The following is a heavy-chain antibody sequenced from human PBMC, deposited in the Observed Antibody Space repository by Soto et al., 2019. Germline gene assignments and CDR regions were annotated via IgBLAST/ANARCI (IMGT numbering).Heavy chain of an antibody. D-gene: IGHD2-2*01. Sequence: SETLSLTCAVYGGSFSGYYWSWIRQPPGKGLEWIGEINHSGSTNYNPSLKSRVTISVDTSKNQFSLKLSSVTAADTAVYYCAREYCSSTSCYGWFDYWGQGTLVTVSS. CDR2: INHSGST. V-gene: IGHV4-34*01. CDR3: AREYCSSTSCYGWFDY. CDR1: GGSFSGYY. J-gene: IGHJ4*02.